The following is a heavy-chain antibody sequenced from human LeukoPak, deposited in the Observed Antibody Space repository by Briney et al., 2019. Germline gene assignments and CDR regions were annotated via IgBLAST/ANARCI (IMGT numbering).Heavy chain of an antibody. CDR3: AREEKYYGSGRNYMDV. V-gene: IGHV3-30*02. J-gene: IGHJ6*03. CDR1: GFTFSSNG. D-gene: IGHD3-10*01. Sequence: GGSLRLSCSASGFTFSSNGMHWVRQAPGKGLEWVAFIQYDGSNKYYADSVKGRFTISRDNSKNTLYLQMNSLRAEDTAAYYCAREEKYYGSGRNYMDVWGKGTTVTISS. CDR2: IQYDGSNK.